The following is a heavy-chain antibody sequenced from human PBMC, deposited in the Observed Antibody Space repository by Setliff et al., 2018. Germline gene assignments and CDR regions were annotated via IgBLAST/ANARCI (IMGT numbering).Heavy chain of an antibody. Sequence: PSETLSLTCTVSGGSINNYYWTWTRQPAGKGLEWIGRIYTSGSTNYNPSLKSRVTISMDTSKNQFSLKVSSVTAADTAVYYCARSFSRREKFLLDYWGQGALVTVSS. J-gene: IGHJ4*02. CDR1: GGSINNYY. CDR3: ARSFSRREKFLLDY. V-gene: IGHV4-4*07. CDR2: IYTSGST.